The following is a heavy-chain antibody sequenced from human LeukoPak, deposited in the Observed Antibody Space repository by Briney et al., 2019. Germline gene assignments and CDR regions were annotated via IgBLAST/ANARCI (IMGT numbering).Heavy chain of an antibody. D-gene: IGHD1-1*01. CDR3: AKGELPAFDY. Sequence: GGSLRLSCAASGFAFSGYAMSWVRRAPGKGLEWVSAISGSGGSTYYADSVKGRFTISRDNSKNTLYLQMNSLRAEDTAVYYCAKGELPAFDYWGQGTLVTVSS. CDR2: ISGSGGST. J-gene: IGHJ4*02. V-gene: IGHV3-23*01. CDR1: GFAFSGYA.